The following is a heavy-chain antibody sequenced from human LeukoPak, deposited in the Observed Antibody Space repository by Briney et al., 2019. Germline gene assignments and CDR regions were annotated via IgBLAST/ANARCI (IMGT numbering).Heavy chain of an antibody. CDR2: IYHSGST. CDR3: ARSGPGGCSSTSCYSWGYYYYYMDV. V-gene: IGHV4-38-2*01. J-gene: IGHJ6*03. D-gene: IGHD2-2*01. CDR1: GYSISSGYY. Sequence: SETLSLTCAVSGYSISSGYYWGWIRQPPGKGLEWIGSIYHSGSTYYNPSLKSRVTISVDTSKNQFSLKLSSVTAADTAVYYCARSGPGGCSSTSCYSWGYYYYYMDVWGKGTTVTVSS.